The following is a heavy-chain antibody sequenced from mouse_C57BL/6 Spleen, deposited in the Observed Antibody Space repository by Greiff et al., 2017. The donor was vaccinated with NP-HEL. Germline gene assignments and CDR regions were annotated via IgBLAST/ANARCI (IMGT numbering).Heavy chain of an antibody. CDR1: GFTFSDYG. CDR2: ISSGSSTI. Sequence: EVKLVESGGGLVKPGGSLKLSCAASGFTFSDYGMHWVRQAPEKGLEWVAYISSGSSTIYYADTVKGRFTISRDNAKNTLFLQMTSLRSEDTAMYYCARGITTVVATRAMDYWGQGTSVTVSS. CDR3: ARGITTVVATRAMDY. J-gene: IGHJ4*01. D-gene: IGHD1-1*01. V-gene: IGHV5-17*01.